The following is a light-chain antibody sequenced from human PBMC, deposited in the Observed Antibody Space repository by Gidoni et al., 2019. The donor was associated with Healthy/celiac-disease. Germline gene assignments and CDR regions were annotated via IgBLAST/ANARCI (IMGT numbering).Light chain of an antibody. Sequence: DIVMTQYPLSLPVTPGEPASISCRSSQSLLHINGYNYLDWYLQKPGQSPQLLIYLGSNRASGVPDRFSGSGSGTDFTLKISRVEAEDVGVYYCMQALQTPITFGQGTRLEIK. CDR2: LGS. CDR1: QSLLHINGYNY. J-gene: IGKJ5*01. CDR3: MQALQTPIT. V-gene: IGKV2-28*01.